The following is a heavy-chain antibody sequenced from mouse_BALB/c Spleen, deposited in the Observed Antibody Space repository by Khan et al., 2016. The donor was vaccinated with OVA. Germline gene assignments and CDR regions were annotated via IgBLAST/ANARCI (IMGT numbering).Heavy chain of an antibody. CDR3: SRSGYGFGAY. CDR2: INPGSGGT. Sequence: QVQLKQSGAELVRPGTSVKVSCKASGYAFTNYLIEWVKQRPGQGLEWIGVINPGSGGTNYNEKFKDKATLTADKSSRTAYMQLSSLTSDDSAVYFVSRSGYGFGAYWGPGTLVTVSA. V-gene: IGHV1-54*01. CDR1: GYAFTNYL. D-gene: IGHD3-2*02. J-gene: IGHJ3*01.